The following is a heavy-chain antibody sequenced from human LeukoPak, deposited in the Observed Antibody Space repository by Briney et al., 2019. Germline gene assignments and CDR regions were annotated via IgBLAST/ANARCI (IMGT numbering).Heavy chain of an antibody. V-gene: IGHV4-39*02. CDR2: IYYSGST. J-gene: IGHJ5*02. D-gene: IGHD2-15*01. Sequence: SETLSLTCTVSGGSISSSSYYWGWIRQPPGKGLEWIGSIYYSGSTYYNPSLKSRVTISVDTSKNQFSLKLSSVTAADTAVYYCAREKVVCSGGSCYSTGNRHPYNWFDPWGQGTLVTVSS. CDR3: AREKVVCSGGSCYSTGNRHPYNWFDP. CDR1: GGSISSSSYY.